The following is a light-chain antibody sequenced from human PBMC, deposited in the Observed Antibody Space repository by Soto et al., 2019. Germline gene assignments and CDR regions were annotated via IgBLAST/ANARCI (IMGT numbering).Light chain of an antibody. V-gene: IGKV1-39*01. Sequence: DIQMTQSPTSLSASVGDRVTITCRASQDINSYLNWYQHKPGKSPKLLIYAASSLQSGVPSRFSGSESGTDFTLTINSLQPDDSAIYDCQQTYTSRALTFGGGTKVEIK. J-gene: IGKJ4*01. CDR2: AAS. CDR3: QQTYTSRALT. CDR1: QDINSY.